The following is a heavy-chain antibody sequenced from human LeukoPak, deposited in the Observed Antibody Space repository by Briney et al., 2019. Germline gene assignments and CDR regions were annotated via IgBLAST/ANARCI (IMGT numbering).Heavy chain of an antibody. D-gene: IGHD3-9*01. V-gene: IGHV3-21*01. CDR1: GFTFSSYS. CDR3: ARDAPDDYDILTGYYLPDAFDI. CDR2: ISSSSSYI. J-gene: IGHJ3*02. Sequence: GGSLRLSCAASGFTFSSYSMNWVRQAPGKGLEWVSSISSSSSYIYYADSVKGRFTISRDNAKNSLYLQMNSLRAEDRAVYYCARDAPDDYDILTGYYLPDAFDIWGQGTMVTVSS.